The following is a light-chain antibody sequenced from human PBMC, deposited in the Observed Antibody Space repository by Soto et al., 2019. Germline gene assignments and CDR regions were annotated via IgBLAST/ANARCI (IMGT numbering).Light chain of an antibody. CDR1: QDINTF. Sequence: DIQMTQSPSTLSASVVDRVTSTCRASQDINTFLAWYQQKPGKAPKLLIYAASSLQSGVPSRFSGSGSGTDFTLTISSLQPEDFATYYCQPSYTSPWTFGQGTKVDIK. V-gene: IGKV1-39*01. CDR3: QPSYTSPWT. CDR2: AAS. J-gene: IGKJ1*01.